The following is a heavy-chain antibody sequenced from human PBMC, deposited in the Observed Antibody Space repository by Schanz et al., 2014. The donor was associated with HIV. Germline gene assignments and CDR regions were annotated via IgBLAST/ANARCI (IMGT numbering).Heavy chain of an antibody. V-gene: IGHV1-2*02. Sequence: QVQLVQSGVEVKKPGASVKVSCKASGYTFYDYYIHWVRQAPGQGLEWMGWINPNSGGTNYAQKFQGRVTMTRDTSISTTYMELTRLRSDDTAVYYCARDTEFYDVWSGPSWFDPWGQGTLVSVSS. D-gene: IGHD3-3*01. CDR2: INPNSGGT. CDR1: GYTFYDYY. J-gene: IGHJ5*02. CDR3: ARDTEFYDVWSGPSWFDP.